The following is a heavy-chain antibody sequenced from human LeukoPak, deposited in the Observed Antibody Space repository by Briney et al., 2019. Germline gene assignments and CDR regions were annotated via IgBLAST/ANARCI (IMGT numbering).Heavy chain of an antibody. Sequence: PGGSLRLSCAASGFAFSSYEMNWVRQAPGKGLEWVSYVSSSGSTIYYADSVKGRFTISRDNAKNSLYLQMNSLRAEDTAVYYCARDADGPIDYWGQGTLVIVSS. CDR1: GFAFSSYE. CDR2: VSSSGSTI. CDR3: ARDADGPIDY. J-gene: IGHJ4*02. V-gene: IGHV3-48*03.